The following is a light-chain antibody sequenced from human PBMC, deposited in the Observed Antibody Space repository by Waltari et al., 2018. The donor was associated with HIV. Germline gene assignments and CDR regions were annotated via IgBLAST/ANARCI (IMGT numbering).Light chain of an antibody. CDR3: SAWDDSLNGVV. Sequence: QSVLTQPPSASGTPGQRVIISCSGSSSNIGSNTVNWYQQFPGTAPKVVIYSNNQRPSGVPDRLSASKSDTSASLAISGLQSEDEAAYYCSAWDDSLNGVVFGGGTKVTVL. J-gene: IGLJ2*01. CDR1: SSNIGSNT. V-gene: IGLV1-44*01. CDR2: SNN.